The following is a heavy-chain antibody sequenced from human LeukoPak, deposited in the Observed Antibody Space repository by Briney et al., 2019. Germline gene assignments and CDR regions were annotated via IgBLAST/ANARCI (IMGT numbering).Heavy chain of an antibody. Sequence: PSQTLSLTCTVSGGSISSGSYYWSWIRQPAGKGLEWIGRIYTSGSTNYNPSLKSRVAISVDTSKNQFSLKLSSVTAADTAVYYCEGDRRDFDYWGQGTLVTVSS. J-gene: IGHJ4*02. CDR3: EGDRRDFDY. CDR1: GGSISSGSYY. V-gene: IGHV4-61*02. CDR2: IYTSGST.